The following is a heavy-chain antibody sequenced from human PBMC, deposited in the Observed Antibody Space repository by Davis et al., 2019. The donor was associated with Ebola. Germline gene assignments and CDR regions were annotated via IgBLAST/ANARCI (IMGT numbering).Heavy chain of an antibody. J-gene: IGHJ4*02. D-gene: IGHD3-10*01. CDR2: INHSGRT. CDR1: GGSFSGYS. V-gene: IGHV4-34*01. Sequence: PGGSLRLSCAVYGGSFSGYSWSWIRQPPGKGLEWIGEINHSGRTNYNPSLKSRVTISVDTSKNQFSLELSSVTAADTAVYYCARGSAVDVRGAGCLIWGQGTLVTVSS. CDR3: ARGSAVDVRGAGCLI.